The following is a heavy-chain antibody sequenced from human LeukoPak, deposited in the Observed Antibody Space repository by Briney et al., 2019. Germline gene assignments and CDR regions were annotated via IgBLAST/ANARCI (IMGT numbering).Heavy chain of an antibody. CDR3: ARDPDSYGYY. D-gene: IGHD5-18*01. J-gene: IGHJ4*02. CDR1: GFTFSSYE. Sequence: PGGSLRLSCAASGFTFSSYEMNWARQAPGKGLEWVPYISSSGSTIYYADSVKGRFTISRDNAKNSLYLQMNSLRAEDTAVYYCARDPDSYGYYWGQGTLVTVSS. V-gene: IGHV3-48*03. CDR2: ISSSGSTI.